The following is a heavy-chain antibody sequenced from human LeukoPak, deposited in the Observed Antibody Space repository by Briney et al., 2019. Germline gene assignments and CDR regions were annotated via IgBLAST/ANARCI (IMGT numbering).Heavy chain of an antibody. CDR3: ARDTSGWSLGY. D-gene: IGHD6-19*01. Sequence: PGGSLRLSCAASGFTFSSYEMNWVRQAPGKGLEWILYITDSGKTKSYADSVKGRFTISRDNAKNSLFLQMNSLRVEDTAVYYCARDTSGWSLGYWGQGTLITVSS. V-gene: IGHV3-48*03. CDR2: ITDSGKTK. J-gene: IGHJ4*02. CDR1: GFTFSSYE.